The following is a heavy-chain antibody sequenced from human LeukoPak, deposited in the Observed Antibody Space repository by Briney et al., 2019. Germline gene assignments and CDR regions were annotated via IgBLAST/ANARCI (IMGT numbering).Heavy chain of an antibody. CDR1: GFTFTNHW. D-gene: IGHD1-14*01. CDR2: IDFDGTIT. J-gene: IGHJ4*02. Sequence: GGSLRLSCAASGFTFTNHWMHWIRQAPGKGPMWVSRIDFDGTITTYADSVEGRFTISRDSTKNMLYLQMNSLRVDDTAVYYCARDLTWNQVDFWGQGTLVTVSS. CDR3: ARDLTWNQVDF. V-gene: IGHV3-74*01.